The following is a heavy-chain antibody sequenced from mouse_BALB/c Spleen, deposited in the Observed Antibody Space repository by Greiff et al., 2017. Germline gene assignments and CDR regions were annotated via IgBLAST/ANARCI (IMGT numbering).Heavy chain of an antibody. Sequence: EVKLMESGGGLVKPGGSLKLSCAASGFAFSSYDMSWVRQTPEKRLEWVAYISSGGGSTYYPDTVKGRFTISRDNAKNTLYLQMSSLKSEDTAMYYCARLTTVSRRNFDYWGQGTTLTVSS. V-gene: IGHV5-12-1*01. CDR1: GFAFSSYD. J-gene: IGHJ2*01. CDR2: ISSGGGST. D-gene: IGHD1-1*01. CDR3: ARLTTVSRRNFDY.